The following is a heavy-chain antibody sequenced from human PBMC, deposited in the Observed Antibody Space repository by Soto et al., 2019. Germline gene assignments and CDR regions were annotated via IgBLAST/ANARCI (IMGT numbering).Heavy chain of an antibody. CDR3: ARKDNWNFCRP. CDR1: GGSFSGYY. D-gene: IGHD1-7*01. CDR2: INHSGST. Sequence: PSETLSLTCAVYGGSFSGYYWSWIRQPPGKGLEWKGEINHSGSTNYNPSLKSRVTISVDTSKNQFSLKLSSVTAADTAVYYCARKDNWNFCRPWGQGTLVTVSS. J-gene: IGHJ5*02. V-gene: IGHV4-34*01.